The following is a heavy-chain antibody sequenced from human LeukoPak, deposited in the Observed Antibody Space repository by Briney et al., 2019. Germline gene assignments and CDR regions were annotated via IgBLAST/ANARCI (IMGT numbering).Heavy chain of an antibody. D-gene: IGHD6-13*01. CDR3: ARTAAGTSSYLLEYYYYMDV. V-gene: IGHV3-74*01. CDR1: GFTFSSYW. J-gene: IGHJ6*03. CDR2: ISSDGSTT. Sequence: GGSLRLSCAASGFTFSSYWMHWVRQAPGKGLVCVSRISSDGSTTSYADSVKGRFTISRDNAKNSLYLQMNSLRAEDTAVYYCARTAAGTSSYLLEYYYYMDVWGKGTTVTVSS.